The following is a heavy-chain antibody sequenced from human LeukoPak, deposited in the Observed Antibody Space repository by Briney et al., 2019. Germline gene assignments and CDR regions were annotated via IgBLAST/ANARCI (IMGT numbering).Heavy chain of an antibody. CDR1: GYSFTSYW. CDR2: IYPGDSDT. D-gene: IGHD4-17*01. J-gene: IGHJ4*02. V-gene: IGHV5-51*01. Sequence: GESLKVSCKGSGYSFTSYWIGWVRRMPGKGLEWMGIIYPGDSDTRYSPSFQGQVTISADKSISTAYLQWSSLKASDTAMYYCARTEGPVTSSGAFDYWGQGTLVTVSS. CDR3: ARTEGPVTSSGAFDY.